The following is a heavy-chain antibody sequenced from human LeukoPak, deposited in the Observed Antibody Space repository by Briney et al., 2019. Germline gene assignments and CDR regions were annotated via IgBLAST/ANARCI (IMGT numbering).Heavy chain of an antibody. CDR1: GGSISSYY. CDR3: ARDMGQQRTVRFDP. Sequence: SETLSLTCTVSGGSISSYYWSWIRQPAGKGLEWIGRIYTSGSTNYNPSLKSRVTMSVDTSKNQFSLKLSSVTAADTAVYYCARDMGQQRTVRFDPWGQGTLVTVSS. D-gene: IGHD6-13*01. V-gene: IGHV4-4*07. J-gene: IGHJ5*02. CDR2: IYTSGST.